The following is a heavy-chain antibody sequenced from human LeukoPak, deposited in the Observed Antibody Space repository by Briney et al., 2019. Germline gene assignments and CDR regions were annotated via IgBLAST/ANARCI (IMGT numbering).Heavy chain of an antibody. CDR2: IYHSGST. Sequence: SETLSLTCTVSGGSTSSGGYYWSWIRQPPGKGLEWIGYIYHSGSTYYNPSLKSRVTISVDRSKNQFSLKLSSVTAADTAVYYCARSKYQLHFDYWGQGTLVTVSS. V-gene: IGHV4-30-2*01. CDR3: ARSKYQLHFDY. J-gene: IGHJ4*02. CDR1: GGSTSSGGYY. D-gene: IGHD2-2*01.